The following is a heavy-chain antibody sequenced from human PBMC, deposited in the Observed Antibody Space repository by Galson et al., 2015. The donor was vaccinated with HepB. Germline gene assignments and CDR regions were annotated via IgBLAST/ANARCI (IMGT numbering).Heavy chain of an antibody. CDR2: VKDDGTFK. D-gene: IGHD2-21*02. Sequence: SLRLSYAASGFTFSTYAMHWVRQAPGEGLVWVSRVKDDGTFKTYADSVKGRFTISRDNAKNTLYLQMNSLRAEDTAVYYCAREGNCAGGCFHFDSWGQGSLITVPS. J-gene: IGHJ4*02. CDR1: GFTFSTYA. CDR3: AREGNCAGGCFHFDS. V-gene: IGHV3-74*01.